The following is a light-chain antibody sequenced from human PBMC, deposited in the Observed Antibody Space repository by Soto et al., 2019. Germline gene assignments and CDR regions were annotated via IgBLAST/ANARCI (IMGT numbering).Light chain of an antibody. CDR3: QQRVNWPPT. CDR1: QSAYSSY. Sequence: ELVLTQSPGTLSLSPGDRATLSCRSSQSAYSSYLSWYQQKPGQAPRLLIYGASNRATGIPDRFSGSGSGTDFTLTISGLEPEDFAVYYCQQRVNWPPTFGGGTKVEI. V-gene: IGKV3D-20*02. J-gene: IGKJ4*01. CDR2: GAS.